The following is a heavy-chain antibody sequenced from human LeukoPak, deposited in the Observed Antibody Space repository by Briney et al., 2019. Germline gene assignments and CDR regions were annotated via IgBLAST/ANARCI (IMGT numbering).Heavy chain of an antibody. Sequence: PGGSLRLSCAASGFTFSSYWMSWVRQAPGKGLQWVANIKQDGSEKYYVDSVKGRFTISRDNAKNSLYLQMNSLRAEDTAVYYCARASIAAGPYYFGYWGQGTLVTVSS. CDR2: IKQDGSEK. CDR3: ARASIAAGPYYFGY. V-gene: IGHV3-7*01. J-gene: IGHJ4*02. CDR1: GFTFSSYW. D-gene: IGHD6-13*01.